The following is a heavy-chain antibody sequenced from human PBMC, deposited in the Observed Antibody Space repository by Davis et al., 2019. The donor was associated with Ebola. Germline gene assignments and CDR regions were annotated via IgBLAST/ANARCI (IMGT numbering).Heavy chain of an antibody. CDR2: ISGDGGTT. J-gene: IGHJ4*02. CDR3: AKLVGASGGLDY. V-gene: IGHV3-23*01. CDR1: GFTFSSYS. Sequence: GESLKISCAASGFTFSSYSMNWVRQAPGKGLEWVSIISGDGGTTVYADSVKGRFTISRDNSKNTLYLQMNSLRAEDTAVYYCAKLVGASGGLDYWGQGSLVTVSS. D-gene: IGHD1-26*01.